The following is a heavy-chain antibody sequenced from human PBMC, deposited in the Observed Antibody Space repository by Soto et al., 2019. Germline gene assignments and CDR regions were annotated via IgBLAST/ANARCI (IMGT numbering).Heavy chain of an antibody. CDR1: GGSISSSNW. CDR2: IYHSGST. CDR3: ARDTTKIVVAGDAFDI. Sequence: LRRTLSLTCAVSGGSISSSNWWSWVRQPPGKGLEWIGEIYHSGSTNYNPSLKSRVTISVDKSKNQFSLKLSSVTAADTAVYYCARDTTKIVVAGDAFDIWGQGTMVTVSS. J-gene: IGHJ3*02. D-gene: IGHD3-22*01. V-gene: IGHV4-4*02.